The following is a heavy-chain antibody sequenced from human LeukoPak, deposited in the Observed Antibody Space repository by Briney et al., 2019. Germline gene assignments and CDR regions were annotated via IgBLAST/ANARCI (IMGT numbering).Heavy chain of an antibody. CDR1: GGSISSGVYY. J-gene: IGHJ3*02. Sequence: SQTLSLTCTVSGGSISSGVYYWSWVRQHPGKGLEWIGYIFYSGSTYYNPSLKSRVTTSVDTSENQLSLKLRSVTAADTAIYYCARTEVGATAFDIWGQGTMVTVSS. V-gene: IGHV4-31*03. CDR2: IFYSGST. D-gene: IGHD1-26*01. CDR3: ARTEVGATAFDI.